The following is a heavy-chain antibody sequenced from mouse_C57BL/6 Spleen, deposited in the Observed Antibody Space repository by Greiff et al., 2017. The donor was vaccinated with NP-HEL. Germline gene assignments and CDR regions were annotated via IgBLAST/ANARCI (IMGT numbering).Heavy chain of an antibody. CDR3: ARRGYGSRYYYAMDY. CDR2: IDPSDSYT. V-gene: IGHV1-59*01. CDR1: GYTFTSYW. Sequence: VQLQQPGAELVRPGTSVKLSCKASGYTFTSYWMHWVKQRPGQGLEWIGVIDPSDSYTNYNQKFKGKATLTVDTSSSTAYMQLSSLTSEDSAVYYCARRGYGSRYYYAMDYWGQGTSVTVSS. J-gene: IGHJ4*01. D-gene: IGHD1-1*01.